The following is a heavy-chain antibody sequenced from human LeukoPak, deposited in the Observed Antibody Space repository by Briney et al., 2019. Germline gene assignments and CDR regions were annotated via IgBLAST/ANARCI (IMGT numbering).Heavy chain of an antibody. CDR3: ARDPGIAAAGTVGYFDF. J-gene: IGHJ4*02. CDR1: GFTFSSYW. CDR2: IKQDGSRI. D-gene: IGHD6-13*01. Sequence: PGGSLRLSCAASGFTFSSYWMSWVRQAPGKGLEWVANIKQDGSRIHYVDSVKGRFTISRDNAKNSLYLQMNSLRAEDTAVYYCARDPGIAAAGTVGYFDFWGQGTLVTVSS. V-gene: IGHV3-7*01.